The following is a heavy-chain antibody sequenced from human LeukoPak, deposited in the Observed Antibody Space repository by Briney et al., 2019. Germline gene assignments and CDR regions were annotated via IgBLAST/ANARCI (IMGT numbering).Heavy chain of an antibody. CDR2: ISSSGSTI. CDR1: GFTFSDYY. J-gene: IGHJ3*02. CDR3: ASPELRLRSRIAFDI. V-gene: IGHV3-11*01. D-gene: IGHD4-23*01. Sequence: GGSLRLSCAASGFTFSDYYMSWIRQAPGKGLEWVSYISSSGSTIYYADSVKGRFTISRDNAKNSLYLQMNSLRAEDTAVYYCASPELRLRSRIAFDIWGQGTMVTVSS.